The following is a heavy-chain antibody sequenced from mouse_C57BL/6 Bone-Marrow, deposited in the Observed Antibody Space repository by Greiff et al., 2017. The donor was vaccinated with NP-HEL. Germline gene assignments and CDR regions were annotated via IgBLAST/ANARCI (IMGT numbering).Heavy chain of an antibody. V-gene: IGHV5-6*01. CDR2: ISSGGSYT. J-gene: IGHJ1*03. CDR1: GFTFSSYG. D-gene: IGHD1-1*01. Sequence: EVQLVESGGDLVKPGGSLKLSCAASGFTFSSYGMSWVRQTPDKRLEWVATISSGGSYTYYPDSVKGRFTISRDNAKNTLYLQVSSMKSADTAMYYCARHELLLHWYFDVWGTGTTVTVSS. CDR3: ARHELLLHWYFDV.